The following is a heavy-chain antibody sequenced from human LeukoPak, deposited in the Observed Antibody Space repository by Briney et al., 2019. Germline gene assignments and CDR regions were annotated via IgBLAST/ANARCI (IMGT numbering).Heavy chain of an antibody. Sequence: GESLKISCKGSGYSFTSYWIGWVRQMPGKGLVWMGIIYPGDSDTRYSPSFQGQVTISADKSISTAYLQWSSLKASDTAMYYCARRPPTYYYDSSAPDYWGQGTLVTVSS. CDR1: GYSFTSYW. V-gene: IGHV5-51*01. D-gene: IGHD3-22*01. CDR3: ARRPPTYYYDSSAPDY. CDR2: IYPGDSDT. J-gene: IGHJ4*02.